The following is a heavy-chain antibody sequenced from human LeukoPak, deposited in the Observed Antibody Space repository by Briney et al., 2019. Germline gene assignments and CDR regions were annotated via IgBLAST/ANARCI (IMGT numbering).Heavy chain of an antibody. D-gene: IGHD6-13*01. CDR1: GFTVSSSF. V-gene: IGHV3-53*01. Sequence: GGSLRLSCAASGFTVSSSFMSWVRQAPGKGLEWVSIIYSGGTTYYADSVKGRFTISRDNSKNTLYLQMNSLRGEDTAVYFCARDDRIGAAGTFDNWGQGTLVTVSS. CDR3: ARDDRIGAAGTFDN. J-gene: IGHJ4*02. CDR2: IYSGGTT.